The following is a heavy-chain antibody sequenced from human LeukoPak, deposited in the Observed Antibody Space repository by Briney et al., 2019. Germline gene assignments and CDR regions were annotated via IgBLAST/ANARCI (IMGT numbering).Heavy chain of an antibody. Sequence: SETLSLTCTVSGGAISTFYWSWIRQPPGKGREWIGYIFYTGSTNYNPSLKSRVIISVGTSKNQLYLKVSSVTAADTAVYYCARGGYGDRIDYWGQGTLVSVSS. CDR3: ARGGYGDRIDY. CDR1: GGAISTFY. CDR2: IFYTGST. J-gene: IGHJ4*02. D-gene: IGHD4-17*01. V-gene: IGHV4-59*01.